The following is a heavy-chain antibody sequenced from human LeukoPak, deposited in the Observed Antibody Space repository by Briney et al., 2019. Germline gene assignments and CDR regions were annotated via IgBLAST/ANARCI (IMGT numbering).Heavy chain of an antibody. Sequence: GGSLRLSCAASGFTFSSYAMSWVRQAPGKGLEWVSAISGSGGSTYCADSVKGRFTISRDNAKNSLYLQMNSLRAEDTAVYYCARGDIVVVPAAKDGMDVWGQGTTVTVS. D-gene: IGHD2-2*01. CDR2: ISGSGGST. CDR1: GFTFSSYA. CDR3: ARGDIVVVPAAKDGMDV. J-gene: IGHJ6*02. V-gene: IGHV3-23*01.